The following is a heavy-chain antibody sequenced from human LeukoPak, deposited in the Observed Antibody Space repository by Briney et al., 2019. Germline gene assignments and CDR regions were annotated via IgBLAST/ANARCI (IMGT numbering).Heavy chain of an antibody. CDR2: IQYTGST. Sequence: SETLSLTCTVSGGSISSNYWSWIRQPPGNGLEWIGNIQYTGSTNYNPSLKSRVIISLDTSKTQFSLKVSSVTAADTAVYYCAGPGIAAAIWGQGTMVTVSS. CDR3: AGPGIAAAI. V-gene: IGHV4-59*01. D-gene: IGHD6-13*01. CDR1: GGSISSNY. J-gene: IGHJ3*02.